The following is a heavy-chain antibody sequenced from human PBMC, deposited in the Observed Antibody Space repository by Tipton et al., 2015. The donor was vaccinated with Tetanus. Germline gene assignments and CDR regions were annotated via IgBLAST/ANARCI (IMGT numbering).Heavy chain of an antibody. V-gene: IGHV4-59*01. D-gene: IGHD3-10*01. J-gene: IGHJ4*02. CDR2: IYYSGNT. Sequence: TLSLTCSVFGGSISSYYWSWIRQPPGKGLEWIGHIYYSGNTNYRPSLKSRVTVSVDTSKNQFSLQLTSVTAGDTAVNYCAWFRQGFGEPLDYWGQGTLVTVSS. CDR1: GGSISSYY. CDR3: AWFRQGFGEPLDY.